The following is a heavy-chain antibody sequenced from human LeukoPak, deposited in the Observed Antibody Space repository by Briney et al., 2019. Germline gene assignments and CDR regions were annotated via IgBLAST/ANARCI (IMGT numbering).Heavy chain of an antibody. Sequence: ASVKVSCKASGYTFTSYDINWVQQATGQGLEWMGWMNPNSGNTGYAQKFQGRVTMTRNTSISTAYMELSSLRSEDTAVYYCARVGGIAAAFDYWGQGTLVTVSS. J-gene: IGHJ4*02. CDR2: MNPNSGNT. V-gene: IGHV1-8*01. CDR1: GYTFTSYD. CDR3: ARVGGIAAAFDY. D-gene: IGHD6-13*01.